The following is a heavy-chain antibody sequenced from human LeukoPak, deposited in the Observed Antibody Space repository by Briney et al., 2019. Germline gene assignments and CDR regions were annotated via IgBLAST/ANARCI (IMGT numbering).Heavy chain of an antibody. D-gene: IGHD5-18*01. CDR2: ITSGSSYI. CDR3: ARDLSGVTGYTYGRGIDY. CDR1: GFTFSSYN. V-gene: IGHV3-21*01. J-gene: IGHJ4*02. Sequence: GGSLRLSCAASGFTFSSYNMNWVRQAPGKGLEWVSSITSGSSYIYYADSVKGRFTISRDNAKTSLYLQMNSLRAEDTAVYYCARDLSGVTGYTYGRGIDYWGQGTLVTVSS.